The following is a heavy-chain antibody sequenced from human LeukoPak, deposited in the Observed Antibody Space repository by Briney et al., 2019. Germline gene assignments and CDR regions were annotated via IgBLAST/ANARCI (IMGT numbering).Heavy chain of an antibody. CDR1: GDSVSINSAA. CDR3: ARHGGYYDSSGYYYYYYGMDV. V-gene: IGHV6-1*01. D-gene: IGHD3-22*01. CDR2: TYYRSKWYN. J-gene: IGHJ6*02. Sequence: SQTLSLTFAISGDSVSINSAAWNWIRQSPSRGLEWLGRTYYRSKWYNDYAVSVKSRITINPDTSKNQFSLQLNSVTPEDTAVYYCARHGGYYDSSGYYYYYYGMDVWGQGTTVTVSS.